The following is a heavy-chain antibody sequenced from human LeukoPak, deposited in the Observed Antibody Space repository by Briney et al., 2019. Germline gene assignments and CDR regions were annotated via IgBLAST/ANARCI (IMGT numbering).Heavy chain of an antibody. CDR3: ARDGVQMWSGFDF. CDR2: INQGGSDE. V-gene: IGHV3-7*03. D-gene: IGHD5-18*01. CDR1: GFTFNSHW. J-gene: IGHJ4*02. Sequence: GGSLRLSCAASGFTFNSHWMSWVRQTPGKGLEWVANINQGGSDEGYVGSVKGRFTISRDNVRNSLYLQMNSLRVEDTAVYYCARDGVQMWSGFDFWGQGTLVTVSS.